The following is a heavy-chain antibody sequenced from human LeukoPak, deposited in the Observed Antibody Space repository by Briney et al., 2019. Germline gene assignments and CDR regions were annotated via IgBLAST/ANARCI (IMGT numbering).Heavy chain of an antibody. CDR1: GFTFSSYS. CDR3: ARDVFLSVGGDFDHYFDY. V-gene: IGHV3-21*01. D-gene: IGHD2-21*01. Sequence: GSLRLSCAASGFTFSSYSMNWVRQAPGKGLEWVSSISSSSSYIYYADSVKGRFTISRDNAKNSLYLQMNSLRAEDTAVYYCARDVFLSVGGDFDHYFDYWGQGTLVTVSS. CDR2: ISSSSSYI. J-gene: IGHJ4*02.